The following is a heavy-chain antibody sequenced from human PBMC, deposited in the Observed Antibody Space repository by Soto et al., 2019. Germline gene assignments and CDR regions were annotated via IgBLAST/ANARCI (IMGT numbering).Heavy chain of an antibody. V-gene: IGHV1-69*01. CDR1: GGTFSSYA. Sequence: QVQLVQSGAEVKKPGSSVKVSCKAAGGTFSSYAISWVRQAPGQGLEWMGGIIPIFGTANYAQKFQGRVKITADDATSTAYMELSSLRSEDTAVYYWARGEQLVRSFGYWGQGTRVTVSS. CDR3: ARGEQLVRSFGY. J-gene: IGHJ4*02. CDR2: IIPIFGTA. D-gene: IGHD6-6*01.